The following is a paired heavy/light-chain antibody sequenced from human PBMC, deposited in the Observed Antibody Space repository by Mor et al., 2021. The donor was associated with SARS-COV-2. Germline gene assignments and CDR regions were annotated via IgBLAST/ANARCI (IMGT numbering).Heavy chain of an antibody. Sequence: QVQLVESGGGVVQPGRSLRLSCAASGFTFSSYGMHWVRQAPGKGLEWVAVISYDGSNKYYADSVKGRFTISRDNSKNTLYLQMNSLRAEDTAVYYCATRRGRITMIVGPADDFDYWGQGTLVTVSS. J-gene: IGHJ4*02. V-gene: IGHV3-30*03. CDR3: ATRRGRITMIVGPADDFDY. D-gene: IGHD3-22*01. CDR1: GFTFSSYG. CDR2: ISYDGSNK.
Light chain of an antibody. Sequence: DVVMTQSPLSLPVTLGQPASISCRSSQSLVYSDGNTYLNWFQQRPGQSPRRLIYKVSNRDSGVPDRFSGSGSGTDFTLKISRVEAEDVGVYYCMQGTHWPQTFGQGTKLEIK. V-gene: IGKV2-30*01. CDR2: KVS. CDR3: MQGTHWPQT. CDR1: QSLVYSDGNTY. J-gene: IGKJ2*01.